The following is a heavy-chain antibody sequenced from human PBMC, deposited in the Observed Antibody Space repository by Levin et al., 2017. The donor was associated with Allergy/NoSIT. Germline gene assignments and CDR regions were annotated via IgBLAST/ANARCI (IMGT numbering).Heavy chain of an antibody. V-gene: IGHV1-18*01. CDR1: GYTFTSYG. D-gene: IGHD3-22*01. CDR2: ISAYNGNT. J-gene: IGHJ4*02. CDR3: AKHRRGWLSDY. Sequence: GESLKISCKASGYTFTSYGISWVRQAPGQGLEWMGWISAYNGNTNYAQKLQGRVTMTTDTSTSTAYMELRSLRSDDTAVYYCAKHRRGWLSDYWGQGTLVTVSS.